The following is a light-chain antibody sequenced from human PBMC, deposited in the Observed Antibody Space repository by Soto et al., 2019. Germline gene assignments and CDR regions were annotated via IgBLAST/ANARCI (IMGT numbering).Light chain of an antibody. CDR3: QQYAESPLT. Sequence: EIVLTQSPGTLSLSPGERATLSCRASQSVGRNYLAWYQQKPGQAPRLLIHAASSRATGIPDTFSGSGSETDFTLTISRLEPEDFAVYYCQQYAESPLTFVGGTKVEIK. CDR2: AAS. CDR1: QSVGRNY. V-gene: IGKV3-20*01. J-gene: IGKJ4*01.